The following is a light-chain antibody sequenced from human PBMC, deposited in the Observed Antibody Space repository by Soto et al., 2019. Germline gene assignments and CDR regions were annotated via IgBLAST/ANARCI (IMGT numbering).Light chain of an antibody. CDR1: QSVSSN. CDR2: GAS. V-gene: IGKV3-15*01. J-gene: IGKJ1*01. CDR3: QQYDKWPTWT. Sequence: EIVLTQSPGTLSSSPGESITLSCRASQSVSSNYLAWYQQKPGQAPRLLIYGASTRAPSIPARFSGSGSGTDFTLTISSLQSEDFAVYYCQQYDKWPTWTFGQGTKVDIK.